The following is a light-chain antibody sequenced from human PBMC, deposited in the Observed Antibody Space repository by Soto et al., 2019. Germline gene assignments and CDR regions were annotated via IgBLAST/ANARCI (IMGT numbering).Light chain of an antibody. Sequence: ETVLTQSPGTLSLSPGERATLSCRARPNVRSSDVAWYQQKPGQAPRLLIYGAASRAAGIPERFSGSGAGTNFNLSVSRLEPEDVAVYYCQQYGSTPPTFGQGTKVDIK. V-gene: IGKV3-20*01. CDR2: GAA. CDR1: PNVRSSD. CDR3: QQYGSTPPT. J-gene: IGKJ1*01.